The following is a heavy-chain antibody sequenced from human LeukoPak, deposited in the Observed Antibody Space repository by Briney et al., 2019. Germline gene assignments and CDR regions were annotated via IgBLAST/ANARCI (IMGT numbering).Heavy chain of an antibody. Sequence: ASVKVSCKVSVYTFTDYYMHWVQQAPGKGLEWMGVVDPEDGETIYAEKFQGRVTITPDTSTDTAYMELSSLRSEDTAVYYCATGVDTAMAHFDYWGQGTLVTVSS. CDR3: ATGVDTAMAHFDY. CDR1: VYTFTDYY. J-gene: IGHJ4*02. V-gene: IGHV1-69-2*01. CDR2: VDPEDGET. D-gene: IGHD5-18*01.